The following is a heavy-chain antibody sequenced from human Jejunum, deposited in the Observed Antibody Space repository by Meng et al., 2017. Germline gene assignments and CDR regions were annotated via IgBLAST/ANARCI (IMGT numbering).Heavy chain of an antibody. D-gene: IGHD2-15*01. CDR2: INPDSGGT. CDR3: ARAPDYSDNWFDP. V-gene: IGHV1-2*06. CDR1: GYTFTGYY. J-gene: IGHJ5*02. Sequence: QVQLVQSGAEVKKTGASVKVSCKASGYTFTGYYMHWVRQAPGQGLEWMGRINPDSGGTNFAQKFQGRVTMTRDTSISTAYMELSRLTSDDTAVYYCARAPDYSDNWFDPWGQGTLVTVSS.